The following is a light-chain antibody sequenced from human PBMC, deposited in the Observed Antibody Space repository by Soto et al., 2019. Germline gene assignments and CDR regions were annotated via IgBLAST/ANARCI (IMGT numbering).Light chain of an antibody. J-gene: IGKJ1*01. CDR3: QQYKIFCS. CDR2: KAS. Sequence: DIQMTQSPSTVSAAVGDRVTITCRASQSISDWLAWYQHKPGTAPKLLLYKASNLESGVPSRISGSGSGTEFTLTISSLQPDDSATYYCQQYKIFCSFAKGTKVDIK. V-gene: IGKV1-5*03. CDR1: QSISDW.